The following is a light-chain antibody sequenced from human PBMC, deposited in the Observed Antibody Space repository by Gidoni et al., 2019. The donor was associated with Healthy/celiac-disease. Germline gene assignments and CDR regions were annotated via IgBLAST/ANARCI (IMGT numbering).Light chain of an antibody. Sequence: SVLTQPPSASGTPGQRGTISCSGSSSNIGSNTVNWYQQLPGTAPKLLFHSNNPPPSGVPDRFSGSKSGTSASLAIIGLQSEDEADYYCAAWDDSLNVLYVFGTGTKVTVL. CDR1: SSNIGSNT. CDR3: AAWDDSLNVLYV. V-gene: IGLV1-44*01. CDR2: SNN. J-gene: IGLJ1*01.